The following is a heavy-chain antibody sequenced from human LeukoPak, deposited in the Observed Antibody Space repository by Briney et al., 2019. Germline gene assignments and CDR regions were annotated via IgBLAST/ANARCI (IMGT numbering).Heavy chain of an antibody. J-gene: IGHJ4*02. CDR3: ATVVGPVATTYNFDY. Sequence: ASVKVSCKVSGYTLTELSMHWVRQAPGKGLEWMGGFDPEDGETIYAQKFQGRATMTEDTSTDTAYMELSSLRSEDTAVYYCATVVGPVATTYNFDYWGQGTLVTVSS. CDR2: FDPEDGET. D-gene: IGHD5-12*01. V-gene: IGHV1-24*01. CDR1: GYTLTELS.